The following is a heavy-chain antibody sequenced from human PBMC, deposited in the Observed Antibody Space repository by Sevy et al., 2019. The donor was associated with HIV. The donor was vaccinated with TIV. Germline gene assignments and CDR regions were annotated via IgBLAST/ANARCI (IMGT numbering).Heavy chain of an antibody. CDR2: VSAHNGDT. Sequence: ASVKVSCKTSGYTFTSYKITWVRQAPGQGLEWMGWVSAHNGDTNYAQRFRGRVTMTTDTSTSTAYLDLRSLGSDDTAVYYCVRAYCSGGRCYSGAYWGQGTLVTVSS. V-gene: IGHV1-18*01. D-gene: IGHD2-15*01. CDR3: VRAYCSGGRCYSGAY. CDR1: GYTFTSYK. J-gene: IGHJ4*02.